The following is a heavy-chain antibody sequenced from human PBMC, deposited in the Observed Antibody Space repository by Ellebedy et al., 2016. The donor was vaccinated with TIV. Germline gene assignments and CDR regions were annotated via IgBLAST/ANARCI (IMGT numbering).Heavy chain of an antibody. Sequence: ASVKVSCKASGGTFSSYAISWVRQAPGQGLEWMGGIIPMFGTANYAQKFQGRVTITADESTSTAYMELSSLRSEDTAVYYCARDSGSGYDYYFDYWGQGTLVTVSS. V-gene: IGHV1-69*13. CDR1: GGTFSSYA. D-gene: IGHD5-12*01. J-gene: IGHJ4*02. CDR2: IIPMFGTA. CDR3: ARDSGSGYDYYFDY.